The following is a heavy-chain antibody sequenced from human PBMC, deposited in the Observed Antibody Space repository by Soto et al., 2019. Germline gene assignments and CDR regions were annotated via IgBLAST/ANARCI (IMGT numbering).Heavy chain of an antibody. V-gene: IGHV5-51*01. CDR2: IYPGDSDT. J-gene: IGHJ4*02. D-gene: IGHD5-18*01. Sequence: PGASLKICCKGSGCIFTSYCIGGVGQMPGKGLEWMGIIYPGDSDTRYSPSFQGQVTISADKSISTAYLQWSSLKASDTAMYYCARKEYSYGYDFDYWGQGTLVTVSS. CDR1: GCIFTSYC. CDR3: ARKEYSYGYDFDY.